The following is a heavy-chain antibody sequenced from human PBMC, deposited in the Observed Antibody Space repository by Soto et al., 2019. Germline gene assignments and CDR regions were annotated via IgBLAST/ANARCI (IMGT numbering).Heavy chain of an antibody. CDR2: INHSGST. CDR1: GGSFSGYY. CDR3: ARFRARLDGMAV. Sequence: SETLSLTCAVHGGSFSGYYWSWIRQPPGKGLEWIGEINHSGSTNYNPSLKSRVTISVDTSKNQFSLKLSSVTAADTAVYYCARFRARLDGMAVWGQGTTVTVSS. V-gene: IGHV4-34*01. J-gene: IGHJ6*02.